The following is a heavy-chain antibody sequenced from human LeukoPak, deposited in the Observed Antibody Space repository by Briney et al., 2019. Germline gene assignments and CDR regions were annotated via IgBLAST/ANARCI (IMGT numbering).Heavy chain of an antibody. V-gene: IGHV3-33*01. Sequence: GGSLRLSCAASGFTFSSYVMHWVRQAPGKRLEWVAVIWYDGSNKYYADSVKGRFTISRDNSKNTVYLQMNSLRVEDTAVYYCARGLDYGDYVPYYFDYWGQGTLVTVSS. CDR2: IWYDGSNK. CDR1: GFTFSSYV. CDR3: ARGLDYGDYVPYYFDY. D-gene: IGHD4-17*01. J-gene: IGHJ4*02.